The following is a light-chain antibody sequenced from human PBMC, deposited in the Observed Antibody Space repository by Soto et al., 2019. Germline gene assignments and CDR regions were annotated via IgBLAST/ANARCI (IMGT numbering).Light chain of an antibody. J-gene: IGLJ1*01. Sequence: QSALTRPASVSGSPGQSITISCTGTSSDVGSYNYVSWYQQHPGKAPKLMIYDVSNRPSGVSNRFSGSKSGNTASLTISGLQAEDEADYYCSSYTGSSTLSVFGTGTKLTVL. CDR2: DVS. CDR3: SSYTGSSTLSV. V-gene: IGLV2-14*01. CDR1: SSDVGSYNY.